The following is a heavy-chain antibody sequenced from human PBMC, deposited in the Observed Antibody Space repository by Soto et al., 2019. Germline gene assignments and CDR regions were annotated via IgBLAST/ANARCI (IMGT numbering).Heavy chain of an antibody. V-gene: IGHV1-18*01. CDR1: GYTFTTYG. D-gene: IGHD3-10*01. J-gene: IGHJ5*02. CDR2: ISTYNGNT. Sequence: QVQLVQSGAEVKKPGASVKVSCKASGYTFTTYGISWVRQTPGQGLEWMGWISTYNGNTNYAQKLQGRLALTTDTSSSTAYMELRSLRADDAAVYYCARVGFLWFGERQGFDPWGQGTLVTVSS. CDR3: ARVGFLWFGERQGFDP.